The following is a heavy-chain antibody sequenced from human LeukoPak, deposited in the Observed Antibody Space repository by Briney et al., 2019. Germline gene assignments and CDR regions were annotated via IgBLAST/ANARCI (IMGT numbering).Heavy chain of an antibody. CDR2: ISAYNGNT. Sequence: ASVKVSCKASGYTFTSYGISWVRQAPGQGLEWMGWISAYNGNTNYAQKLQGRVTMTTDTSTSTAYMELRSLRSDDTAVYYCARDPGSGYEEHFDYWSQGTLVTVSS. D-gene: IGHD5-12*01. V-gene: IGHV1-18*01. CDR3: ARDPGSGYEEHFDY. CDR1: GYTFTSYG. J-gene: IGHJ4*02.